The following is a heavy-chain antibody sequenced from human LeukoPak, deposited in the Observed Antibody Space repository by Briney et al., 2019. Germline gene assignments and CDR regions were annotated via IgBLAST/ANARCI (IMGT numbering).Heavy chain of an antibody. CDR1: GGSISSSSYY. CDR2: IYYSGST. CDR3: ARIKVGSIAVAAGYYMDV. D-gene: IGHD6-19*01. J-gene: IGHJ6*03. Sequence: PSETLSLTCTVSGGSISSSSYYWGWIRQPPGKGLEWIGSIYYSGSTYYNPSLKSRVTISVDTSKNQFSLKLSSVTAADTAVYYCARIKVGSIAVAAGYYMDVWGKGTAVTISS. V-gene: IGHV4-39*07.